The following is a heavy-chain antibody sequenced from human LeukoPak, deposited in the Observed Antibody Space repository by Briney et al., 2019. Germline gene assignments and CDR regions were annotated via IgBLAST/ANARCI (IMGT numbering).Heavy chain of an antibody. V-gene: IGHV6-1*01. CDR1: GDSVSSNSAT. J-gene: IGHJ3*02. Sequence: SQTLSLTCAIPGDSVSSNSATWNWIRQSPSRGLEWLGRTYYRSKWYNDHAVSVKSRMTINADTSKNQFSLQLNSVTPEDTAVYYCARHGRGAFDIWGQGTMVTVSS. CDR3: ARHGRGAFDI. CDR2: TYYRSKWYN. D-gene: IGHD3-10*01.